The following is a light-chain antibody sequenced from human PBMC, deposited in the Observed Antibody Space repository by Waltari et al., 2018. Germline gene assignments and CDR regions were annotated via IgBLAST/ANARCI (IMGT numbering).Light chain of an antibody. CDR1: QSVLYSSNNKNY. CDR2: WAS. CDR3: QQYYSTPLT. V-gene: IGKV4-1*01. J-gene: IGKJ4*01. Sequence: DIVMTQSPDSLAVSLGERAIINCKSRQSVLYSSNNKNYLAWYQQKPGQPPNLLIYWASTRESGVPDRFSGSGSGTDFTLTISGLQAEDVAIYYCQQYYSTPLTFGGGTKVEIK.